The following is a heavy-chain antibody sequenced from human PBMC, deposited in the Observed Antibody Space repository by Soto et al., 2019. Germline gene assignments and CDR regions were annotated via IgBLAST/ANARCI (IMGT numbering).Heavy chain of an antibody. D-gene: IGHD4-17*01. CDR1: GDSISSRSYY. V-gene: IGHV4-39*07. CDR2: IYYSGST. Sequence: ETLSLTCPVTGDSISSRSYYWGWIRQPPGKGLEWIGSIYYSGSTYNNPSLRSRVSMSIDTSKNQFSLKLSSVTAADTAVYYCARDLGLGDYGGYWGQGTLVTVSS. CDR3: ARDLGLGDYGGY. J-gene: IGHJ4*02.